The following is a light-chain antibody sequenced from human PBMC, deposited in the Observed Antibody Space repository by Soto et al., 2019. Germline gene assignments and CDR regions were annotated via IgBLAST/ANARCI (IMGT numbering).Light chain of an antibody. Sequence: DIQMTQSPSSVSASVGDTVTITCRASRVIGDWLAWYQHKPGKAPKLLIYGASTLQSGVPSRFIASGVGTDFTLTISSLQPEDFATYSCQQANNFPLTFGGGTKVEIK. CDR2: GAS. V-gene: IGKV1-12*01. CDR1: RVIGDW. CDR3: QQANNFPLT. J-gene: IGKJ4*01.